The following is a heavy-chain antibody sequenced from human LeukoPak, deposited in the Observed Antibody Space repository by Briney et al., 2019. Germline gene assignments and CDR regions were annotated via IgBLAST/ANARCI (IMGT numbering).Heavy chain of an antibody. V-gene: IGHV3-7*01. CDR3: ARDRGYSNFDY. CDR2: INEDGSEK. D-gene: IGHD4-11*01. CDR1: GFGFSNYW. Sequence: GGSLRLPCAASGFGFSNYWMSWVRQAPGKGLKWVANINEDGSEKNYVDSVKGRFTIFRDNGQDSLYLQMNSLRAEDTAVYYCARDRGYSNFDYWGQGTLLTVSS. J-gene: IGHJ4*02.